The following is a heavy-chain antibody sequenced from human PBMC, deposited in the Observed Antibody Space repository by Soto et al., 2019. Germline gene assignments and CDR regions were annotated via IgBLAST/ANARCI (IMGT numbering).Heavy chain of an antibody. V-gene: IGHV3-48*03. Sequence: GGSLRLSCAASGFTFSSYEMNWVRRAPGQGLEWVSYISDSGGTVYYADSVKSRFTVSRDNAQNSVYLQMNSLRTEDTAVYYCARDLLHYDFWSGYSAYFYYGMDVWGPGTTVTVSS. D-gene: IGHD3-3*01. CDR3: ARDLLHYDFWSGYSAYFYYGMDV. J-gene: IGHJ6*02. CDR1: GFTFSSYE. CDR2: ISDSGGTV.